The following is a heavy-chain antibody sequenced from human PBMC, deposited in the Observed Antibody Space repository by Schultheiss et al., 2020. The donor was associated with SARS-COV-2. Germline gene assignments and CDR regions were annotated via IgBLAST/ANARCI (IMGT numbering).Heavy chain of an antibody. D-gene: IGHD4-23*01. CDR2: IWYDGSNK. J-gene: IGHJ5*02. CDR1: GLTFSRFG. CDR3: ARDSFATVVTLNWFDP. Sequence: GGSLRLSCAASGLTFSRFGMHRVRQGPGKWPEWVTVIWYDGSNKYYSDSVKGPFTISRDNSKNTLYLQMNSLRAEDTAVYYCARDSFATVVTLNWFDPWGQGTLVTVSS. V-gene: IGHV3-30*19.